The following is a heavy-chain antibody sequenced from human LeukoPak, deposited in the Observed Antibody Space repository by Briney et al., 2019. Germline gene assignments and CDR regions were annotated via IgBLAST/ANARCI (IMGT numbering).Heavy chain of an antibody. CDR2: TNSDGRST. CDR1: GFTFSSHW. D-gene: IGHD1-26*01. V-gene: IGHV3-74*01. CDR3: ARDPRYYSGSDGELAD. Sequence: PGGSLRLSCAASGFTFSSHWMHWVRQAPGKGLVWVSRTNSDGRSTSYAESVNGRFPISRDNAQNTLKLQMYRPRAEVSVVDYCARDPRYYSGSDGELADWGQGTLVTVSS. J-gene: IGHJ4*02.